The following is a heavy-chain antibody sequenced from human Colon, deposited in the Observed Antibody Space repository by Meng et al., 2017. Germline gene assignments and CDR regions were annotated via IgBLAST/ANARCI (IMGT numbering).Heavy chain of an antibody. Sequence: QLEGSGPGCVQPSGTLSLTLPVSLTSISSDILWSWVRQPPGKGLECIGELYHRGDTNYNPSLKSRVVISVDRSTYQFSLNLSSLTAADTAVYYCGRDQGRQLINHWGQGTLVTVSS. CDR3: GRDQGRQLINH. CDR1: LTSISSDIL. CDR2: LYHRGDT. V-gene: IGHV4-4*02. J-gene: IGHJ4*02. D-gene: IGHD1-1*01.